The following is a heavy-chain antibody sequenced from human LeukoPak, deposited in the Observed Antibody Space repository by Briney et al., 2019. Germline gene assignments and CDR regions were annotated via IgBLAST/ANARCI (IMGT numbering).Heavy chain of an antibody. V-gene: IGHV4-30-2*01. D-gene: IGHD3-10*01. Sequence: SQTLSLTCAVSGGSISSDGYSWSWIRQPPGKGLEWIGYIYHSGSTYYNPSLKSRVTISVDRSKNQFSLKLSSVTAADTAVYYCARAPSYYGSGSYYAFDIWGQGTMVTVSS. CDR2: IYHSGST. CDR3: ARAPSYYGSGSYYAFDI. CDR1: GGSISSDGYS. J-gene: IGHJ3*02.